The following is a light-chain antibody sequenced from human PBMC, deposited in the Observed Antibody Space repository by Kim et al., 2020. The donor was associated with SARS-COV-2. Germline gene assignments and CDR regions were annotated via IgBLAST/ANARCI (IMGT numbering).Light chain of an antibody. J-gene: IGKJ2*01. CDR3: QQYYSSPHT. Sequence: KATINCKSDQSVLHSSDNKNYLAWFQQKPGQPPKLLIYWASTRESGVPDRFSGSGSGTDFTLTISSLQAEDVAVYYCQQYYSSPHTFGQGTKLEI. CDR2: WAS. CDR1: QSVLHSSDNKNY. V-gene: IGKV4-1*01.